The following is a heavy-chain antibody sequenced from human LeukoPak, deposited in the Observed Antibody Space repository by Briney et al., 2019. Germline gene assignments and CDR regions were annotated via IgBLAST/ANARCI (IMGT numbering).Heavy chain of an antibody. Sequence: GESLQISCKCSGSIFTSYWIGGVRQLPGKGLEWMGIIFPGDSDTRYSPSFLGEVTFSVDMSTATAYLEWSSLKASDSAMYFCARERPGSSGWYTHWGQGTLVTVSS. CDR2: IFPGDSDT. D-gene: IGHD6-19*01. CDR1: GSIFTSYW. V-gene: IGHV5-51*01. J-gene: IGHJ4*02. CDR3: ARERPGSSGWYTH.